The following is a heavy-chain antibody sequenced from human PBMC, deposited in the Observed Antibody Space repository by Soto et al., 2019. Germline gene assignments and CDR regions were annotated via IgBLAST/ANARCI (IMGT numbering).Heavy chain of an antibody. CDR2: ISSGGRHQ. J-gene: IGHJ4*02. CDR1: GFTVSAYE. Sequence: LGGSLTPSCVGSGFTVSAYEIHWVRQPPGRGLDCVAVISSGGRHQFYTDSVRGRFTISRDDSKNTVYLQMNNLTPQDAAIYYCAKDAVPGPPDYFDFWGQGTLVTVSS. CDR3: AKDAVPGPPDYFDF. V-gene: IGHV3-30*04. D-gene: IGHD6-19*01.